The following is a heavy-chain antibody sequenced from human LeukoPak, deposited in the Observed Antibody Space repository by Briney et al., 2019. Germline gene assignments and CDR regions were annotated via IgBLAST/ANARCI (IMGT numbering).Heavy chain of an antibody. J-gene: IGHJ4*02. CDR3: ARDWYSSGWYFDY. V-gene: IGHV4-38-2*02. CDR1: GYSISSGYY. CDR2: IYHSGST. D-gene: IGHD6-19*01. Sequence: SETLSLTCAVSGYSISSGYYWGWIRQPPGKGLEWIGSIYHSGSTYYNPSLKSRVTISVDTSKNQFSLKLSSVTAADTAVYYCARDWYSSGWYFDYWGQGTLVTVSS.